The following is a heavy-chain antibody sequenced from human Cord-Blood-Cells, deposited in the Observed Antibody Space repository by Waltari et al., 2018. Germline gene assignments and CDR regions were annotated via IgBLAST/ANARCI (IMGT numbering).Heavy chain of an antibody. V-gene: IGHV3-13*01. CDR1: GFTFSSYA. J-gene: IGHJ4*02. D-gene: IGHD5-12*01. Sequence: EVQLVESGGGLVQPGGSLRLSCPSSGFTFSSYAMFWGSQATGKGLEWVSAIGTAGYTYYPGSVKGRFTISRENAKNSLYLQMNSLRAGDMAVYYCARASTRGYSGYDYWGQGTLVTVSS. CDR3: ARASTRGYSGYDY. CDR2: IGTAGYT.